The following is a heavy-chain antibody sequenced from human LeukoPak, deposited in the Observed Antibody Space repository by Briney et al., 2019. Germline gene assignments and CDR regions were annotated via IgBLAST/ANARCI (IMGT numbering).Heavy chain of an antibody. Sequence: TGGSLRLSCAASELTFSGYWMNWVRQAPGKGLRWVGNIRQDGGQTHYLDSVKGRFTISRDNAKRSLYLQMNSLRPEDTAVYYCARDGHSSGSFDYWGQGTLVTVSS. V-gene: IGHV3-7*01. CDR1: ELTFSGYW. D-gene: IGHD3-10*01. J-gene: IGHJ4*02. CDR2: IRQDGGQT. CDR3: ARDGHSSGSFDY.